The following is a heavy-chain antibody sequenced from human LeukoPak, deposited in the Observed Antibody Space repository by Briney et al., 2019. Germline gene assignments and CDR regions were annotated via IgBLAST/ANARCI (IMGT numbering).Heavy chain of an antibody. CDR3: ARLPSSSRLNWFDP. CDR2: IYYSGNT. CDR1: GGSISSGGYY. D-gene: IGHD6-13*01. V-gene: IGHV4-39*01. Sequence: PSQTLSLTCTVSGGSISSGGYYWSWIRQPPGKGLEWIGSIYYSGNTYYNPSLKSRVTVSVDTSKNQFSLKLNSVTAADTAVYYCARLPSSSRLNWFDPWGQGTLVTVSS. J-gene: IGHJ5*02.